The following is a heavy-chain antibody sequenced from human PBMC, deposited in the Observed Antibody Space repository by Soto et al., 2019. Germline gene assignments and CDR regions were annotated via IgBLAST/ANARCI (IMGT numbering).Heavy chain of an antibody. Sequence: VLLLESGGGFVQPGGSVRLSCAAPQFTFGGLGLSWVRQSPGRGLEWVATISRDEDNTHYADSVNGRFTISKDRSTNTLHRHMASLRAEDTAMYYWVSWMSAHFDYWGRGTLVTVAS. CDR1: QFTFGGLG. CDR3: VSWMSAHFDY. J-gene: IGHJ4*02. D-gene: IGHD2-2*03. V-gene: IGHV3-23*01. CDR2: ISRDEDNT.